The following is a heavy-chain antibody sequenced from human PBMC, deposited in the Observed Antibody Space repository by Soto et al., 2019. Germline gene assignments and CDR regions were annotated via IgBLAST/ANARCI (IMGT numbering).Heavy chain of an antibody. CDR3: ARGEGYCSSTSCHNYYYYGMDV. Sequence: EVQLVESGGGLVKPGGSLRLSCAASGFTFSSYSMNWVRQAPGKGLEWVSSISSSSSYIYYADSVKGRFTISRDNAKNSRYLQMNSLRAEDTAVYYCARGEGYCSSTSCHNYYYYGMDVWGQGTTVTVSS. J-gene: IGHJ6*02. V-gene: IGHV3-21*01. CDR2: ISSSSSYI. CDR1: GFTFSSYS. D-gene: IGHD2-2*02.